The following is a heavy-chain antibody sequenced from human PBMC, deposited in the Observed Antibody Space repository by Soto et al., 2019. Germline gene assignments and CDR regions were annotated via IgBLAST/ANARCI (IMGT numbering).Heavy chain of an antibody. CDR3: ARRYGSFFDI. J-gene: IGHJ3*02. Sequence: TETLSLTCTVSGGSISSYYWSWIRQPPGKGLEWIGYIYYSGSTNYNPSLKSRVTISVDTSKNQFSLKLSSVTAADAAVYYCARRYGSFFDIWGQGTMVT. V-gene: IGHV4-59*08. CDR2: IYYSGST. CDR1: GGSISSYY. D-gene: IGHD3-10*01.